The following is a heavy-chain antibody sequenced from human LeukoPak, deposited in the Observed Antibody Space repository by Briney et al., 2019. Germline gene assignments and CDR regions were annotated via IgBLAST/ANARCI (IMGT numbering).Heavy chain of an antibody. J-gene: IGHJ4*02. CDR1: GFTFSNYA. CDR3: AKSNYFDSGGYYFFDY. CDR2: ISVSGDST. D-gene: IGHD3-22*01. V-gene: IGHV3-23*01. Sequence: GGSLRLSCAASGFTFSNYAMTWVRQAPGKGLEWVSGISVSGDSTNYADSVKGRFTISRDNSKNTLYLQMNSLRAEDTAVYYCAKSNYFDSGGYYFFDYWGQGTLVTVSS.